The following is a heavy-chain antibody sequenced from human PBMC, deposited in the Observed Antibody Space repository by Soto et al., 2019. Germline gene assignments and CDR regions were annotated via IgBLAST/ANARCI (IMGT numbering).Heavy chain of an antibody. CDR2: ISWNSGTI. J-gene: IGHJ4*02. V-gene: IGHV3-9*01. D-gene: IGHD2-8*01. Sequence: DVHLVESGGGLVQPGGSLRLSCAASGFTFDGYVMNWVRQAPGKGLEWVSGISWNSGTIDYADSVKGRFSISRDNAKNSLYMQMVSLRAEDTALYYCAKDMRGGSSLIVDYWGQGTLVTVSS. CDR3: AKDMRGGSSLIVDY. CDR1: GFTFDGYV.